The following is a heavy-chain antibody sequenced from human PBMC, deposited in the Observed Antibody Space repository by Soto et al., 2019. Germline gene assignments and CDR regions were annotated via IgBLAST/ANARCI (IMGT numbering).Heavy chain of an antibody. J-gene: IGHJ5*02. CDR2: IIPILGIA. D-gene: IGHD3-10*01. CDR1: GGTFSSYT. V-gene: IGHV1-69*02. CDR3: ARAVGFGEDQWFDP. Sequence: SVKVSCKASGGTFSSYTISWVRQAPGQGLEWMGRIIPILGIANYAQKFQGRVTITADKSTSTAYMELSSLRSEDTAVYYCARAVGFGEDQWFDPWGQGTLVTVSS.